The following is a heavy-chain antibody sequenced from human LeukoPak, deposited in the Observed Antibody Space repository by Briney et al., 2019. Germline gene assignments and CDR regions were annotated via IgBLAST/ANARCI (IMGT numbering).Heavy chain of an antibody. Sequence: ASVKVSCKASGYTFTSYGISWLRQAPGQGLEWMGWISDYNGNTNYAQKRQGRATMTTDTTTSTAYMELRSLRSDDTAVYYCARDLYRDSLPVSWFDPWGQGTLVTVSS. V-gene: IGHV1-18*01. CDR3: ARDLYRDSLPVSWFDP. CDR1: GYTFTSYG. CDR2: ISDYNGNT. J-gene: IGHJ5*02. D-gene: IGHD4-11*01.